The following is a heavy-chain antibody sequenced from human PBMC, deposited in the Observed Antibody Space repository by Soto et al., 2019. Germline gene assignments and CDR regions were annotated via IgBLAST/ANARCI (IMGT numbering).Heavy chain of an antibody. J-gene: IGHJ6*01. CDR3: ARPMEQWQLGFGMDV. Sequence: QVQLVESGGGVVQPGGSLRLSCAASGFTLRTYGMHWVRQAPGKGLEWVAVVWYDGSKKYYADSVKGRFTVSRDNYKTTLYLQMNSLRAEDTAVYYCARPMEQWQLGFGMDVWGQGSPVTVSS. CDR1: GFTLRTYG. CDR2: VWYDGSKK. V-gene: IGHV3-33*01. D-gene: IGHD6-19*01.